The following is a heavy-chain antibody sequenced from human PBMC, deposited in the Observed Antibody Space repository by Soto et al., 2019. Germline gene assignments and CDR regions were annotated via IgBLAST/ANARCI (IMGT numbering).Heavy chain of an antibody. V-gene: IGHV3-21*01. CDR2: ISSFSNYM. J-gene: IGHJ3*02. D-gene: IGHD3-10*01. CDR1: GFTFGDYA. CDR3: ARDRGYPDPFNI. Sequence: GGSLRLSCTASGFTFGDYAMSWFRQAPGKGLEWVSSISSFSNYMYYTDSVKGRFTISRDNAKSTLFLQMNGLRVEDTAVYYCARDRGYPDPFNIWGQGTTVTVSS.